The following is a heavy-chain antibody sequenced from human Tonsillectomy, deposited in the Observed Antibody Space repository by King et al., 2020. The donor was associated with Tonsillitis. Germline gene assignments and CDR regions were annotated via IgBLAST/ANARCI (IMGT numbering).Heavy chain of an antibody. J-gene: IGHJ4*02. CDR3: AREGSNWYSFFDY. V-gene: IGHV3-30-3*01. Sequence: VQLVESGGGVVQPGRSLRLSCAASGFTFSNFPMHWVRQAPGKGLEWVAVMSFDGSNKYYADSVKGRFTISRDNSKNTLYLQMNSLRAEDTAVIYCAREGSNWYSFFDYWGQGTLVTVSS. D-gene: IGHD6-13*01. CDR2: MSFDGSNK. CDR1: GFTFSNFP.